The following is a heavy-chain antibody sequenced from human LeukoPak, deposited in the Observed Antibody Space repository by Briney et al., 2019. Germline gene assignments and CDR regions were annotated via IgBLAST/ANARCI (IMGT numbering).Heavy chain of an antibody. Sequence: PGGSLRLSCAGSGFTFDDYGMSWVRQAPGKGLEWVSGINWNGGSTGYADSVKGRFTISRDNARNSLYLQMNSLRAEDTAFYYCARAHRATVTTSYYYYYMDVWGKGTTVTVS. CDR3: ARAHRATVTTSYYYYYMDV. D-gene: IGHD4-17*01. V-gene: IGHV3-20*04. J-gene: IGHJ6*03. CDR2: INWNGGST. CDR1: GFTFDDYG.